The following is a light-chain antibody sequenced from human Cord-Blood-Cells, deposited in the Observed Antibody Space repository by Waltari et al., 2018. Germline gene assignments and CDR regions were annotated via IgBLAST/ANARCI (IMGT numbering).Light chain of an antibody. Sequence: IVLTQSPDSLAVYLGERATINCKSSPSVLYSSNNKNYLAWYQQKPGQPPKLLIYWASTRESGVPDRFSGSGSGTDFTLTISSLQAEDVAVYYCQQYYSTPYTFGQGTKLEIK. CDR3: QQYYSTPYT. J-gene: IGKJ2*01. V-gene: IGKV4-1*01. CDR1: PSVLYSSNNKNY. CDR2: WAS.